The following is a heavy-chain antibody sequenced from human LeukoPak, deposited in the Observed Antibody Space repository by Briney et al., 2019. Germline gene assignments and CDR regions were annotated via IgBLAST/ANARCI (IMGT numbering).Heavy chain of an antibody. D-gene: IGHD6-19*01. CDR3: ARVPLKKQWLPTRGAFDI. CDR1: GFTFSSYG. CDR2: IRYDGSNK. J-gene: IGHJ3*02. V-gene: IGHV3-30*02. Sequence: GGSLRLSCAASGFTFSSYGMHWVRQAPGKGLEWVAFIRYDGSNKYYADSVKGRFTISRDNSKNTLYLQMNSLRAEDTAVYYCARVPLKKQWLPTRGAFDIWGQGTMVTVSS.